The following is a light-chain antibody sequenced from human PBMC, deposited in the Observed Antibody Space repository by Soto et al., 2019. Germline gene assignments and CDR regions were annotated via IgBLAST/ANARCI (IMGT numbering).Light chain of an antibody. CDR3: CSYAGRINGL. Sequence: QSALTQPASVSGSPGQSITISCSGTSSDIGNADFVSWYQQHSGNAPKLLIYEVSKRPSGVSGRFSGSKSGNTASLTISGLQAEDEAEYYCCSYAGRINGLFGGGTKLTVL. J-gene: IGLJ3*02. V-gene: IGLV2-23*02. CDR1: SSDIGNADF. CDR2: EVS.